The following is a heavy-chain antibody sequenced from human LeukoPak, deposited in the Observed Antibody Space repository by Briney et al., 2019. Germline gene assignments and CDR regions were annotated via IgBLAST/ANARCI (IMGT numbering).Heavy chain of an antibody. V-gene: IGHV4-34*01. J-gene: IGHJ4*02. D-gene: IGHD2-8*01. CDR2: INHSGRT. CDR1: GGSFSGYN. Sequence: PSETLSLTCAVYGGSFSGYNWNWIRQPPGKGLEWIGEINHSGRTNYNPSLKSRVTISVDTSKNQFSLKLSSVTAADTAVYYCARGARGNLLVYALRGGNFDYWGQGTLVTVSS. CDR3: ARGARGNLLVYALRGGNFDY.